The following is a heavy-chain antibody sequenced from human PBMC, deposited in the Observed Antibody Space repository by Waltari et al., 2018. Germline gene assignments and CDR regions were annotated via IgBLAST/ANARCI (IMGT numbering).Heavy chain of an antibody. V-gene: IGHV1-69*01. CDR2: IIPIFGTA. J-gene: IGHJ6*02. D-gene: IGHD3-3*01. Sequence: QVQLVQSGAEVKKPGSSVKVSCKASGGTFSSYAISWVRQAPGQGIEWMGGIIPIFGTANYAQKFQGRVTITADESTSTAYRELSSLRSEDTAVYYCARGKSPEYYYDFWSGYDYYGMDVWGQGTTVTVSS. CDR3: ARGKSPEYYYDFWSGYDYYGMDV. CDR1: GGTFSSYA.